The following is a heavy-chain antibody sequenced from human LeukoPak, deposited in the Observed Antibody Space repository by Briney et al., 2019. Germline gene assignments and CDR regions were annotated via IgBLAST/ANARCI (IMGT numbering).Heavy chain of an antibody. V-gene: IGHV4-34*01. CDR2: INHSGST. Sequence: SETLSLTCAVYGGSFSGYYWRLIRQPPGKGLGWIGEINHSGSTNYNPSLKSRVTISVDTSKNQFSLKLSSVTAADTAVYYCARDRGLWFGESPLFDWGQGTLVTVSS. CDR1: GGSFSGYY. J-gene: IGHJ4*02. D-gene: IGHD3-10*01. CDR3: ARDRGLWFGESPLFD.